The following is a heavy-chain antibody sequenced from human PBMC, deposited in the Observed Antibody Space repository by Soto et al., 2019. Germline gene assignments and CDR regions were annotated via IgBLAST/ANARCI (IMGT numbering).Heavy chain of an antibody. J-gene: IGHJ4*02. CDR3: AKEGGLSGSYYISSSYYFDY. V-gene: IGHV3-30*18. CDR2: ISYDGSNT. D-gene: IGHD1-26*01. Sequence: GGSLRLSCVASGFSFSSYGMHWVRQAPGKGLEWVAIISYDGSNTYYADSVKGRFTISRDNSKNTLYLQMNSLRAEDTSVYYCAKEGGLSGSYYISSSYYFDYWGQGTLVTVSS. CDR1: GFSFSSYG.